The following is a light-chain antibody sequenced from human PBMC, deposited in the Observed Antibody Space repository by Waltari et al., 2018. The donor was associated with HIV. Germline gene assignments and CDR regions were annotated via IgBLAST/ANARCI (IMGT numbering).Light chain of an antibody. CDR3: LLSYSGARWV. J-gene: IGLJ3*02. Sequence: QAVVTQEPSLTVSPGGTVTLTCGSSTGAVTSGHYPYWFQQKPGQGHRPLIYDTSNTHAWTPARFSGSLLGGKAALTLSGAQPEDEAEYYCLLSYSGARWVVGGGTKLTVL. CDR1: TGAVTSGHY. CDR2: DTS. V-gene: IGLV7-46*01.